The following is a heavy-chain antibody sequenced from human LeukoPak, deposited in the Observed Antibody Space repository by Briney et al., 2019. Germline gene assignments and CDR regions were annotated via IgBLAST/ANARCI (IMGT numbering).Heavy chain of an antibody. V-gene: IGHV3-9*01. D-gene: IGHD5-18*01. CDR1: GFTFDDYA. Sequence: GGSLRLSCTASGFTFDDYAMHWVRQAPGKGLEWVSGISWNSGSIGYADSVKGRFTISRDNSKNTLYLQMNSLRAEDTAVYHCAKYHRKDAAMVPFDYWGQGTLVTVSS. J-gene: IGHJ4*02. CDR2: ISWNSGSI. CDR3: AKYHRKDAAMVPFDY.